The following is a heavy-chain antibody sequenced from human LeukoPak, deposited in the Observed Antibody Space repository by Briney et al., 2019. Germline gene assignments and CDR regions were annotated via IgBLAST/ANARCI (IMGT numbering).Heavy chain of an antibody. J-gene: IGHJ5*02. CDR1: GGSFSGYY. Sequence: SETLSLTCAVYGGSFSGYYWSRIGQPPGKGLEWIGEINHSGSTNYNPSLKSPVPISVDTSKDQFSLKLSSVTAADTAVYYCARAPALWFGESPRFDPWGQGTLVTVSS. D-gene: IGHD3-10*01. V-gene: IGHV4-34*01. CDR3: ARAPALWFGESPRFDP. CDR2: INHSGST.